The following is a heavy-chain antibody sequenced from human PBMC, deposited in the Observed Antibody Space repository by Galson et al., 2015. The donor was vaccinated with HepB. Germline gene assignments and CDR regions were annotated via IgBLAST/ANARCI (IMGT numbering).Heavy chain of an antibody. Sequence: SLRLSCAASGFTFSNYAMSWVRQAPGKGLEWVSAISDSGGSTYYADSVKGRFTISRDNSKNTLYLQMNSLRAEDTAVYYCAKSPYRGGQQLGAGDYWGQGTPVTVSS. D-gene: IGHD6-13*01. CDR1: GFTFSNYA. J-gene: IGHJ4*02. V-gene: IGHV3-23*01. CDR3: AKSPYRGGQQLGAGDY. CDR2: ISDSGGST.